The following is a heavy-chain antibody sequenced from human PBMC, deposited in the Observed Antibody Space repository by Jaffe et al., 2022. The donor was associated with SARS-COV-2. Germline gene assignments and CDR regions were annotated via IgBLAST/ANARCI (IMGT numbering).Heavy chain of an antibody. Sequence: EVQLVESGGGLVKPGGSLRLSCAASGFTFSNAWMSWVRQAPGKGLEWVGRIKSKTDGGTTDYAAPVKGRFTISRDDSKNTLYLQMNSLKTEDTAVYYCTTDHLFTRGHYYYGMDVWGQGTTVTVSS. CDR3: TTDHLFTRGHYYYGMDV. CDR2: IKSKTDGGTT. CDR1: GFTFSNAW. D-gene: IGHD3-10*01. J-gene: IGHJ6*02. V-gene: IGHV3-15*01.